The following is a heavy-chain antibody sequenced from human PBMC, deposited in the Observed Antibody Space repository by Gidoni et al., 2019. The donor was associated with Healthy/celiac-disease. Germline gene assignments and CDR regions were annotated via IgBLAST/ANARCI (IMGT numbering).Heavy chain of an antibody. J-gene: IGHJ4*02. CDR2: IIPIFGTA. D-gene: IGHD5-18*01. CDR3: ARDRSGIQLWPYY. V-gene: IGHV1-69*01. Sequence: QVQLVQSGAEVQQPGSSVKVSCKASGGTFSSYAISRVRQAPGQGLEWMGGIIPIFGTANDAQKFQGRVTITADESTSTAYMELSSLRSEDTAVYYCARDRSGIQLWPYYWGQGTLVTVSS. CDR1: GGTFSSYA.